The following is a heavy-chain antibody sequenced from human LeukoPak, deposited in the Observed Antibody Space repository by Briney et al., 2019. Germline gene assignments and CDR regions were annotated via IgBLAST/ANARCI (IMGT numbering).Heavy chain of an antibody. D-gene: IGHD3-10*01. CDR2: INHSGST. J-gene: IGHJ2*01. CDR3: ARSGHYMVRGVTGPSLTRNYWYFDL. Sequence: SETLSLTCAVYGGSFSGYYWSWIRQPPGKGLEWIGEINHSGSTNYNPSLKSRVAISIDTSKNQFSLKLNSVTAADTAVCYCARSGHYMVRGVTGPSLTRNYWYFDLWGRGTLVTVSS. V-gene: IGHV4-34*01. CDR1: GGSFSGYY.